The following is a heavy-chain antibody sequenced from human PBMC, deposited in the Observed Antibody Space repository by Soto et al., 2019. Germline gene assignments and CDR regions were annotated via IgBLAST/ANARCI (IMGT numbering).Heavy chain of an antibody. Sequence: ASVKVSCKASGYTFTSYAMHWVRQAPGQRLEWMGWINPNSGGTNYAQKFQGWVTMTRDTSISTAYMELSRLRSDDTAVYYCARVLSQWDDAFDIWGQGTMVTVSS. CDR2: INPNSGGT. V-gene: IGHV1-2*04. J-gene: IGHJ3*02. D-gene: IGHD1-26*01. CDR1: GYTFTSYA. CDR3: ARVLSQWDDAFDI.